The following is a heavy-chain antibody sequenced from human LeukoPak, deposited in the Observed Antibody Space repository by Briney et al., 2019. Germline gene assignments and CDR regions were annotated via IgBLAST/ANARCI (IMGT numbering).Heavy chain of an antibody. D-gene: IGHD3-3*01. CDR3: ARVPYYDFWSGSEARFDY. Sequence: PSETLSLTCAVSGYSISSGYYWGWIRQPPGKGLEWIGSIYHSGSTYYNPSLKGRVTISVDTSKNQFSLKLSSVTAADTAVYYCARVPYYDFWSGSEARFDYWGQGTLVTVSS. CDR2: IYHSGST. J-gene: IGHJ4*02. V-gene: IGHV4-38-2*01. CDR1: GYSISSGYY.